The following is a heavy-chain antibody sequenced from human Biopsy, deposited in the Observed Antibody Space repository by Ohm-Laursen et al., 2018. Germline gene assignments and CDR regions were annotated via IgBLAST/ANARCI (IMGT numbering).Heavy chain of an antibody. V-gene: IGHV1-18*01. CDR3: ARVFCTSTTCYGLLDN. D-gene: IGHD2/OR15-2a*01. J-gene: IGHJ4*02. Sequence: ASVTVSCQASGYTFTSYDISWVRQAPGQGLEWMGWISPYNDKTSYPPKLQDRVTMTADTSTNTAHMELRSLRSDDTAVYYCARVFCTSTTCYGLLDNWGQGTVVTVSS. CDR2: ISPYNDKT. CDR1: GYTFTSYD.